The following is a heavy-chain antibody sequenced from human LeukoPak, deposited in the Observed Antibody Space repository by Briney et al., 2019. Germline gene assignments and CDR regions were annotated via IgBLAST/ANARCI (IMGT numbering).Heavy chain of an antibody. CDR2: IRSGSTVT. J-gene: IGHJ4*02. Sequence: GGSQRLSCAASDFLLSSYSMTWVRQAKGPGVDRVSFIRSGSTVTYYADSVKGRFTISRDNAKNSLYLQMNSLRVEDTAVYYCARSIAVGGTARFDYWGQGTLVIVSS. CDR3: ARSIAVGGTARFDY. V-gene: IGHV3-21*01. CDR1: DFLLSSYS. D-gene: IGHD6-19*01.